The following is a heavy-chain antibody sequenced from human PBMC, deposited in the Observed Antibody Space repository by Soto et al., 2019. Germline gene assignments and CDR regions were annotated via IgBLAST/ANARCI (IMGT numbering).Heavy chain of an antibody. CDR3: ASYHYFDFWIGSRHYMDA. CDR1: GGSLSGYF. D-gene: IGHD3-3*01. J-gene: IGHJ6*03. Sequence: QVHLEQLGAGLLKPSETLSLTCAVYGGSLSGYFWSWVRQSPGKGLEWIGEINHSGSTNYNPSLKSRVIISADTSKHQFSLRLSSVTAADSGIYYCASYHYFDFWIGSRHYMDAWGRGTTVTVSS. CDR2: INHSGST. V-gene: IGHV4-34*01.